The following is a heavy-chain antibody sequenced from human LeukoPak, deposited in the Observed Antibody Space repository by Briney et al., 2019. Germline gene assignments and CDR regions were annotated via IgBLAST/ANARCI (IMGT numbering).Heavy chain of an antibody. V-gene: IGHV3-48*03. Sequence: GGSLRLSCAASGFTFSSYEMNWVRQAPGRGLEWVSYIGNTGRTIYYADSVQGRFTISRDNAKNSLYLQMNSLRAEDTAIYYCVRGDRYFFDFWGQGTLVTVSS. CDR1: GFTFSSYE. D-gene: IGHD1-14*01. J-gene: IGHJ4*02. CDR3: VRGDRYFFDF. CDR2: IGNTGRTI.